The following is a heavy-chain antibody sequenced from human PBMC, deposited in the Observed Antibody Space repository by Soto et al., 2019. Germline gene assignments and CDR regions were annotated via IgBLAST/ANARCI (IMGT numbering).Heavy chain of an antibody. CDR2: INHSGCT. Sequence: KPSETLSLTCAVYGGSFSGYYWSWIRQPPGKGLEWIGEINHSGCTNYNPSLKSRVTISVDTSKNQFSLKLSSVTAADTAVYYCAFSVERDGYNVWWFDPWGQGTLVTVSS. D-gene: IGHD5-12*01. CDR1: GGSFSGYY. CDR3: AFSVERDGYNVWWFDP. V-gene: IGHV4-34*01. J-gene: IGHJ5*02.